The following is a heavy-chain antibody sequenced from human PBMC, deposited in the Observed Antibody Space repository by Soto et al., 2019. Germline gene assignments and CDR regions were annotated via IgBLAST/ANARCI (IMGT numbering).Heavy chain of an antibody. V-gene: IGHV4-4*07. CDR1: CGSISQYY. Sequence: QVQLQESGPGLVKPSETLALSCGVSCGSISQYYWGWVQQPAGKGLDLIGRIYSGGRTNYNPCFESRVTMSVDTSKNQFSLKLSSVTAAATAVYYCAGGPGGFGDFSLDYWGQETLATASS. J-gene: IGHJ4*02. CDR2: IYSGGRT. D-gene: IGHD3-10*01. CDR3: AGGPGGFGDFSLDY.